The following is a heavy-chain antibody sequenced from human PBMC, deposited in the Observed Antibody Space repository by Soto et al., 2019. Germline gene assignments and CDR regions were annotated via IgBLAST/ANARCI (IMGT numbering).Heavy chain of an antibody. J-gene: IGHJ6*03. CDR3: ARAGMVRGVIIAPYCYYYMDV. CDR1: GGTFSSYT. V-gene: IGHV1-69*02. CDR2: IIPILGIA. Sequence: QVQLVQSGAEVKKPGSSVKVSCKASGGTFSSYTISWVRQAPGQGLEWMGRIIPILGIANYAQKFQGRVTITAYKSTSTAYMELSSLRSEDTALYYCARAGMVRGVIIAPYCYYYMDVWGKGTTVTVSS. D-gene: IGHD3-10*01.